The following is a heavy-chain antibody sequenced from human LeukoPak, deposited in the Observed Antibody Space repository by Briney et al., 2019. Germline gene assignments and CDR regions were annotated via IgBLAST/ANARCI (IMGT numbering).Heavy chain of an antibody. D-gene: IGHD6-19*01. V-gene: IGHV3-53*01. CDR3: ARWVAGGKNY. CDR1: GFTVSFNY. J-gene: IGHJ4*02. CDR2: IYSGGST. Sequence: PGGSLRLSCAASGFTVSFNYMTWVRQAPGKGLEWVSVIYSGGSTNYADSVKGRFTISRDNSKNTLYLQMNSLRAEDTAVYYCARWVAGGKNYWGQGTLVTVSS.